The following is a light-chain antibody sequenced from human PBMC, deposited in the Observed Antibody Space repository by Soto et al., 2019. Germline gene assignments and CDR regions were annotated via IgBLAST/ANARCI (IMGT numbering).Light chain of an antibody. J-gene: IGLJ3*02. CDR1: STDVGEYNY. CDR3: SSYAGRDSWR. CDR2: EVF. Sequence: QSAVTQPPSASGSPGQSVTISCTGTSTDVGEYNYVSWYQHHPGKAPKLLIYEVFRRPSGVPDRFSGSKSGNTASLTVSGLQAEDEADYYCSSYAGRDSWRFGGGTKLTVL. V-gene: IGLV2-8*01.